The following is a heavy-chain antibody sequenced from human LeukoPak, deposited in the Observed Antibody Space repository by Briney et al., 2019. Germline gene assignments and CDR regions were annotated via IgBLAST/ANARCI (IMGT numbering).Heavy chain of an antibody. CDR2: ISAYNGNT. Sequence: ASVKVSCKASGCTFTSYGISWVRQAPGQGLEWMGWISAYNGNTNYAQKLQGRVTMTTDTSTSTAYMELRSLRSDDTAVYYCATTRITMIVGAGPFDYWGQGTLVTVSS. CDR1: GCTFTSYG. V-gene: IGHV1-18*01. CDR3: ATTRITMIVGAGPFDY. D-gene: IGHD3-22*01. J-gene: IGHJ4*02.